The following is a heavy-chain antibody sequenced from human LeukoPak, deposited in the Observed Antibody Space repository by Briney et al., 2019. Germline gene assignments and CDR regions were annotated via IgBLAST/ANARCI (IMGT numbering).Heavy chain of an antibody. V-gene: IGHV3-53*01. CDR1: GFTVITND. CDR3: ARGVEPLAANTLAY. CDR2: LYSDGNT. D-gene: IGHD1-14*01. J-gene: IGHJ4*02. Sequence: GGSLRLSCAASGFTVITNDMTWVRQAPGKGLEWVSVLYSDGNTKYADSVQGRFTISRDNSKNTMYLEMNSLSPDDTAVYYCARGVEPLAANTLAYWGQGTLVTVSS.